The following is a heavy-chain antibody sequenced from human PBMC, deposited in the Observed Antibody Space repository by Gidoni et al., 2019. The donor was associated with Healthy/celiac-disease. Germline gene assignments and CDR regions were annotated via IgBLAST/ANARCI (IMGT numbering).Heavy chain of an antibody. CDR1: GFTFSSYA. J-gene: IGHJ6*02. Sequence: EVQLLESGGGLVQPGGSLRLSCAASGFTFSSYAMSWVRQAPGKGLEWVSAISGSGGSTYYADSVKGRFTISRDNSKNTLYLQMNSLRAEDTAVYYCAKGQVVAATQGVGYYYYGMDVWGQGTTVTVSS. D-gene: IGHD2-15*01. CDR2: ISGSGGST. CDR3: AKGQVVAATQGVGYYYYGMDV. V-gene: IGHV3-23*01.